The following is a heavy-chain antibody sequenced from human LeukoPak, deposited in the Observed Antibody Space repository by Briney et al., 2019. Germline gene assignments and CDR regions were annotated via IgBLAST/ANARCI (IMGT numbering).Heavy chain of an antibody. J-gene: IGHJ4*02. D-gene: IGHD6-13*01. Sequence: PGGSLRLSCAASGFTFSSYGMHWVRQAPGKGLEWVAVISYDGSNKYYADSVKGRFTISRDNSKNTLYLQMNSLRAEDTAVYYCAKGKAAAGRLDYWGQGTLVTVSS. CDR3: AKGKAAAGRLDY. CDR2: ISYDGSNK. V-gene: IGHV3-30*18. CDR1: GFTFSSYG.